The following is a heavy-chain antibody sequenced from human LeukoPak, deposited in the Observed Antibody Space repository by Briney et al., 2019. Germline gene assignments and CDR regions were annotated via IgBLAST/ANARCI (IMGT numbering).Heavy chain of an antibody. CDR1: GYTFTGYY. D-gene: IGHD1-26*01. CDR2: INPNSGGT. V-gene: IGHV1-2*02. CDR3: SRDLSSTSNWELDY. Sequence: ASVKVSCKASGYTFTGYYMHWVRQAPGQGLEWMGWINPNSGGTNYAQNFQGRVTMTRDTSISTAYMELSRLTSDDTAVYYCSRDLSSTSNWELDYWGQGTLVTVSS. J-gene: IGHJ4*02.